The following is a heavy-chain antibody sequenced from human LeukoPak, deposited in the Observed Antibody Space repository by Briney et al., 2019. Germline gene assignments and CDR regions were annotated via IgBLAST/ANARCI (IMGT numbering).Heavy chain of an antibody. CDR3: ARQLGYCAAGTCYFDS. D-gene: IGHD2-8*02. V-gene: IGHV3-69-1*01. CDR2: LSSGRSP. J-gene: IGHJ4*01. CDR1: GFAISTYA. Sequence: GGSLRLSCAASGFAISTYAMAWVRQAPGKGLEWISSLSSGRSPSYSDSLEGRLTMSSDNARITLYLQMDNLRGEDTAMYYCARQLGYCAAGTCYFDSWGHGTQVTVSS.